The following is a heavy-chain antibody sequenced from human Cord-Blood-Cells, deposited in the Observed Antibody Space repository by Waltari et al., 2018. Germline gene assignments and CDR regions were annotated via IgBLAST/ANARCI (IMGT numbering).Heavy chain of an antibody. CDR2: SIPIRGIA. CDR1: GGTFSSYA. J-gene: IGHJ5*02. Sequence: QVQLVQSGAEVKKPGSSVKVSCKASGGTFSSYAISWVRQAPGQGLEWMGRSIPIRGIANYAQKFQGRVTITAEKSTSTAYMELSSLRSEDTAVYYCARGVGAIAARDWFDPWGQGTLVTVSS. V-gene: IGHV1-69*09. D-gene: IGHD6-6*01. CDR3: ARGVGAIAARDWFDP.